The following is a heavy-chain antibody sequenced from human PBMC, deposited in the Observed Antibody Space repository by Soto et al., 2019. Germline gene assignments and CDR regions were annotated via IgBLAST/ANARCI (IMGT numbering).Heavy chain of an antibody. CDR3: AKWYDILTGYSQEAELFDY. CDR1: GFTFSSYA. CDR2: ISGSGGST. Sequence: GGSLRLSCAASGFTFSSYAMSWVRQAPGKGLEWVSAISGSGGSTYYADSVKGRFTISRDNSKNTLYLQMNSLRAEDTAVYYCAKWYDILTGYSQEAELFDYWGQGTLVTVSS. J-gene: IGHJ4*02. V-gene: IGHV3-23*01. D-gene: IGHD3-9*01.